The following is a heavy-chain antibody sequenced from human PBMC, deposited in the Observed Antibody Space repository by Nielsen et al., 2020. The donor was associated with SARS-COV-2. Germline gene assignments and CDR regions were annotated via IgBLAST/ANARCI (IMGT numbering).Heavy chain of an antibody. CDR3: ARGILTSGSYYYYYGMDV. D-gene: IGHD1-26*01. CDR2: ISACNGNT. V-gene: IGHV1-18*01. Sequence: ASVKVSCKASGYTFTSYGISWVRQAPGQGLEWMGWISACNGNTNYAQKLQGRVTMTTDTSTSTAYMELRSLRSDDTAVYYCARGILTSGSYYYYYGMDVWGQGTTVTVSS. J-gene: IGHJ6*02. CDR1: GYTFTSYG.